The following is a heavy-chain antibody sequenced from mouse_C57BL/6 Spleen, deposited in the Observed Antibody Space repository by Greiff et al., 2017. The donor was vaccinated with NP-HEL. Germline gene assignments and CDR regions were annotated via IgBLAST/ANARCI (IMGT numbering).Heavy chain of an antibody. Sequence: VQLQQSGPELVKPGASVKISCKASGYTFTDYYMNWVKQSHGKSLEWIGDINPNKGGTSYNQKFKGKATLTVDKSSSTAYMELRSLTSEDSAVYYCARFYDYDGGYFDYWGQGTTLTVSS. CDR2: INPNKGGT. D-gene: IGHD2-4*01. CDR1: GYTFTDYY. J-gene: IGHJ2*01. CDR3: ARFYDYDGGYFDY. V-gene: IGHV1-26*01.